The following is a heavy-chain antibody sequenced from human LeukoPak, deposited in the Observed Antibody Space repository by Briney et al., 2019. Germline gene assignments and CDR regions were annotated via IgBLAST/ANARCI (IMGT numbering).Heavy chain of an antibody. V-gene: IGHV3-20*04. Sequence: GSLRLSCEASGFRFDDYSMNWVRHVPGKGLEWVAGINWDGASTGYRDSMKGRFTISRDNGKNSLYLQMNSLRVEDTAVYYCGRVHCSTNSCYDYYDYYMDVSGKGTTVTVSS. CDR1: GFRFDDYS. D-gene: IGHD2-15*01. CDR2: INWDGAST. J-gene: IGHJ6*03. CDR3: GRVHCSTNSCYDYYDYYMDV.